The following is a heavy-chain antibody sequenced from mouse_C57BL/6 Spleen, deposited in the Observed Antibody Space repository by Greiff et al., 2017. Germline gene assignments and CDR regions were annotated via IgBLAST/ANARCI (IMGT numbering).Heavy chain of an antibody. Sequence: VQLQQSGAELVMPGASVKLSCKASGYTFTSYWMHWVKQRPGQGLEWIGEIDPSDSYTNYNQKFKGKSTLTVDKSSSTAYMQLSSLTSEDSAVYYCARHYFGYWGQGTTLTVAS. CDR1: GYTFTSYW. V-gene: IGHV1-69*01. CDR3: ARHYFGY. J-gene: IGHJ2*01. CDR2: IDPSDSYT.